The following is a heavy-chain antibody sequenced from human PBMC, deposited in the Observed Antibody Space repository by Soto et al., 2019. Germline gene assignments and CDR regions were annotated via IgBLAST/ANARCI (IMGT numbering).Heavy chain of an antibody. CDR2: IYPGDSYT. V-gene: IGHV5-51*01. Sequence: GESLTISCKDSGYSFTSYWIVWVLQMPGKGLEWMGIIYPGDSYTRYSPSFQGQVTISADKSISTAYLQWSSLKASDTAMYYCARHDRRYSSGWYPSYYYYGMDVWGQGTPVTVSS. J-gene: IGHJ6*01. CDR3: ARHDRRYSSGWYPSYYYYGMDV. D-gene: IGHD6-19*01. CDR1: GYSFTSYW.